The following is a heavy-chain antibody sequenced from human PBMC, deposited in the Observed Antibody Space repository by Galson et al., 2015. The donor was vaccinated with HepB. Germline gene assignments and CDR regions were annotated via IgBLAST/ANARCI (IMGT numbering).Heavy chain of an antibody. Sequence: SLRLSCAASGFTFSSYSMNWVRQAPGKGLEWVSSISSSSSYIYYADSVKGRFTISRDNAKNSLYLQMNSLRAEDTAVYYCARDPVYYYYYMDVWGKGTTVTVSS. J-gene: IGHJ6*03. CDR3: ARDPVYYYYYMDV. V-gene: IGHV3-21*01. CDR2: ISSSSSYI. CDR1: GFTFSSYS.